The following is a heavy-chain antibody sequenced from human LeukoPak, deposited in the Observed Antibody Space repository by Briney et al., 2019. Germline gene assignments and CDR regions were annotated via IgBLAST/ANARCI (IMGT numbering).Heavy chain of an antibody. CDR3: ARDHNYAFDN. J-gene: IGHJ4*02. Sequence: PGGSLRPSFAASGFPFNEYSINWVRQAPGKGPEWISYIGISSGNTKYADSVKGRFTISGDNAKKSLYLQMNSLRVEDTAVYYCARDHNYAFDNWGQGTLVTVSS. CDR1: GFPFNEYS. CDR2: IGISSGNT. V-gene: IGHV3-11*06. D-gene: IGHD1-1*01.